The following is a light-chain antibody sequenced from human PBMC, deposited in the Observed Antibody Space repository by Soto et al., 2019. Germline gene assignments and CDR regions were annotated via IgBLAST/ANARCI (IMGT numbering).Light chain of an antibody. CDR1: SSDVGGYNY. J-gene: IGLJ1*01. CDR3: SSYAGSNNFV. CDR2: EVN. Sequence: QSVLTQPPSASGSPGQSVTISGPGTSSDVGGYNYVSWYQQHPGKAPKLMIYEVNKRPSGVPDRFSGSTSGYTASLTVYGLQAEDEADYYCSSYAGSNNFVFGTGTKVTVL. V-gene: IGLV2-8*01.